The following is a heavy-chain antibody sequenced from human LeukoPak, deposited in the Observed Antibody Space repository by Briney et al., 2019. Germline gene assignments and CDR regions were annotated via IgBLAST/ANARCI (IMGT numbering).Heavy chain of an antibody. CDR1: GGSFSGYY. J-gene: IGHJ6*02. D-gene: IGHD2-2*01. CDR2: INHSGST. V-gene: IGHV4-34*01. Sequence: PETLSLTCAVYGGSFSGYYWSWIRQPPGKGLEWIGEINHSGSTNYNPSLKSRVTISVDTSRNQFSLKLSTVTAADTAVYYCARGRYCSSTSCYYYYYYGMDVWGQGTTVTVSS. CDR3: ARGRYCSSTSCYYYYYYGMDV.